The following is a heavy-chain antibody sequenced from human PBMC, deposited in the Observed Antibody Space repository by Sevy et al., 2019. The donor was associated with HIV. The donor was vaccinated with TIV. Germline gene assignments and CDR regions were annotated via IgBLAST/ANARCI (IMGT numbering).Heavy chain of an antibody. D-gene: IGHD2-8*01. Sequence: GGSLRLSCAASGFTPSTYGMPWVRQAPGKGLEWVAVIGYDGSNKYYADSVKGRFTISRENSKNTLFLQMDSLRAEDTAVYYCARDPRMYGDYLLAYFDYWGQGTLVTVSS. V-gene: IGHV3-33*01. J-gene: IGHJ4*02. CDR2: IGYDGSNK. CDR3: ARDPRMYGDYLLAYFDY. CDR1: GFTPSTYG.